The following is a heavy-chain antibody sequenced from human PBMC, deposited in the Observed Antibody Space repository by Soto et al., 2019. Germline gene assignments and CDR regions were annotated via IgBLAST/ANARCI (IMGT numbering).Heavy chain of an antibody. J-gene: IGHJ4*02. CDR1: GFTFSNAW. CDR2: ITSKTDGGTI. V-gene: IGHV3-15*07. D-gene: IGHD1-1*01. Sequence: GGSLRLSCAASGFTFSNAWMNWVRQASGKGLEWVGRITSKTDGGTIDYGAPVKGRFTISRDDSKNTLYVQMNSLKIEDTAVYYCTARTSGTTNWGQGTLVTVSS. CDR3: TARTSGTTN.